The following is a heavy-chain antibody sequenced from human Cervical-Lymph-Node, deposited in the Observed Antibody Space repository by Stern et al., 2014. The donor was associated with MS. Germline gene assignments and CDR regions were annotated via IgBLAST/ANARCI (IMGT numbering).Heavy chain of an antibody. J-gene: IGHJ6*02. CDR3: ACLAVAGTGGMDV. CDR2: ISWNGNIS. V-gene: IGHV3-9*01. D-gene: IGHD6-19*01. CDR1: GFALEDYA. Sequence: EVHLVESGGGLVQPGRSRRLSCVASGFALEDYAMHWVRQVPGKGLEWVSGISWNGNISVYADSVKGRFTFSRDNAKNSMFLQMDSLRTEDTALYYCACLAVAGTGGMDVWGQGTTVTVS.